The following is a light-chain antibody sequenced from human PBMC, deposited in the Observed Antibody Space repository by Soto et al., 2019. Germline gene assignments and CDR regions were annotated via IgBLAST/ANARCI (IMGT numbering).Light chain of an antibody. J-gene: IGLJ1*01. CDR3: CSYAGSYTHV. CDR2: EVN. Sequence: QSALTQPASLSGSPGQSITISCTGTISDIGAYDYVSWFQQHPGKAPKLMISEVNNRPSGVSNRFSGSKSGNTAYLTISGLQVEDEAEYYCCSYAGSYTHVFGTGTKVTVL. V-gene: IGLV2-14*01. CDR1: ISDIGAYDY.